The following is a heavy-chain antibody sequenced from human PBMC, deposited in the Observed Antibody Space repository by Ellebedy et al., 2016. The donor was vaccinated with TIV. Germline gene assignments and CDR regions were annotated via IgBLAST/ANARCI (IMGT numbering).Heavy chain of an antibody. CDR1: VGSFRGYY. V-gene: IGHV4-34*01. CDR2: INHSGST. D-gene: IGHD3-22*01. Sequence: MPSETLSLTCAVYVGSFRGYYWTWIRKPPGKGLDWIGEINHSGSTNYNPSLKSRVTISVDTSKNQFSLKLSSVTAADTAVYYCARQIGSGFFDYWGQGTLVTVSS. CDR3: ARQIGSGFFDY. J-gene: IGHJ4*02.